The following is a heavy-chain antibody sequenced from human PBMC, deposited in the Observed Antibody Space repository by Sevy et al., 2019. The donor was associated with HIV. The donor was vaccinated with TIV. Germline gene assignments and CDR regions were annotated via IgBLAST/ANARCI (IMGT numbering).Heavy chain of an antibody. CDR2: IRYDGSNK. D-gene: IGHD3-10*01. CDR1: GFTFSSYG. V-gene: IGHV3-30*02. J-gene: IGHJ1*01. Sequence: GGSLRLSCAASGFTFSSYGMHWVRQAPGKGLEWVAFIRYDGSNKYYADSVKGRFTISGDNSKNTLYLKMNSLRAEDTAVYYCAKGAMVQGGLEYFQHWGQGTLVTVSS. CDR3: AKGAMVQGGLEYFQH.